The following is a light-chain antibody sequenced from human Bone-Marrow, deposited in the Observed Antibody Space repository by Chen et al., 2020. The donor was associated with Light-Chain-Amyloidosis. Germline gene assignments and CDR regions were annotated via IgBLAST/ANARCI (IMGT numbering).Light chain of an antibody. Sequence: EIVLTQSPGTLSLSPGERATLSCRASQSVSSSYLAWYQQKPGQAPRLLIYGASTRATGIPDRFSGSGSGTDFTLTISRLEPEDFAVYYCQQYVTSPFTFGPGTNVDIK. V-gene: IGKV3-20*01. CDR2: GAS. CDR3: QQYVTSPFT. J-gene: IGKJ3*01. CDR1: QSVSSSY.